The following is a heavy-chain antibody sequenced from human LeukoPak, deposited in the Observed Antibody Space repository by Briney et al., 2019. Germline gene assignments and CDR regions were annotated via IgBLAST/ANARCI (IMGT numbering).Heavy chain of an antibody. J-gene: IGHJ6*03. V-gene: IGHV4-34*01. CDR3: ARGSDIERTHYYYMDV. Sequence: SETLSLTCAVDGGSFSGYYWTWIRQPPGKGLEWIGEINHSGNTNYNPSLRNRLTISVDTSKNQFALSLSSVTAADTAVYYCARGSDIERTHYYYMDVWGKGTTVTVSS. D-gene: IGHD2-15*01. CDR1: GGSFSGYY. CDR2: INHSGNT.